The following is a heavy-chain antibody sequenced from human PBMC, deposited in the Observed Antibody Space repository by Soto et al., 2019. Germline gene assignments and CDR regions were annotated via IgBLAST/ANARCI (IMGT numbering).Heavy chain of an antibody. CDR1: GFTVSGCS. V-gene: IGHV3-48*02. J-gene: IGHJ6*02. CDR2: ISRSSSNI. Sequence: GSLRRSCSSSGFTVSGCSMNWFREAPGNWLEWVSYISRSSSNIYNADSVKGRFTISRDNAKNSLYLQMNSLRDEDTAVYYCARDGDPGLLEWSYGMDVWGQGTTVTVSS. CDR3: ARDGDPGLLEWSYGMDV. D-gene: IGHD3-3*01.